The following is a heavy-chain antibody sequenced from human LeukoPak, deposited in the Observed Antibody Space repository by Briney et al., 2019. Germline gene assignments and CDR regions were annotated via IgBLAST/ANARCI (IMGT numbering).Heavy chain of an antibody. Sequence: PSETLSLTCTVSGGSISSSSYYWGWIRQPPGKGLEWIGEIYHSGSTNYNPSLKSRVTISVDKSKNQFSLKLSSVTAADTAVYYCARANFITMVRGVTTNWFDPWGQGTLVTVSS. J-gene: IGHJ5*02. CDR3: ARANFITMVRGVTTNWFDP. D-gene: IGHD3-10*01. CDR2: IYHSGST. CDR1: GGSISSSSYY. V-gene: IGHV4-39*07.